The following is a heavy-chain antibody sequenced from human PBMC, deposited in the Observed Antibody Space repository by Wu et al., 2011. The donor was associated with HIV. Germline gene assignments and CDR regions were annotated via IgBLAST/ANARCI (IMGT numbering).Heavy chain of an antibody. CDR2: VFPIFNTA. D-gene: IGHD2-21*01. V-gene: IGHV1-69*15. CDR3: ARDWGATVVIYLLDS. J-gene: IGHJ5*01. Sequence: QVQLVQSGAEVKKLGSSVKVSCEASGGSFSNYAITWVRQAPGQGLEWMGRVFPIFNTAKYSQKFQGRVTISADESTGTGYLELTSLTSEDTAIYYCARDWGATVVIYLLDSWGQGTLVTVSS. CDR1: GGSFSNYA.